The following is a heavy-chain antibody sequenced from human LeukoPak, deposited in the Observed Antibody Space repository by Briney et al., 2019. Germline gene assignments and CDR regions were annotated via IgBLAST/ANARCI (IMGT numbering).Heavy chain of an antibody. V-gene: IGHV4-39*07. Sequence: ASETLSLTCTVSGDSISSSRYYWGWIRQPPGKGLEWIGSIYYSGSTDYNRSLKSRVTISLDTPKNQFSLKLSSVTAADTAVYYCARSLSSLGYYYYGMDVWGQGTTVTVSS. CDR3: ARSLSSLGYYYYGMDV. CDR2: IYYSGST. CDR1: GDSISSSRYY. J-gene: IGHJ6*02. D-gene: IGHD6-19*01.